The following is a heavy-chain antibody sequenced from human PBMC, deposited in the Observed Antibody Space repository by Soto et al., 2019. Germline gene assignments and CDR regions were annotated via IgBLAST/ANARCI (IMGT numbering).Heavy chain of an antibody. D-gene: IGHD3-3*01. J-gene: IGHJ6*02. CDR1: GVPVSSGSYY. CDR2: INHSGST. V-gene: IGHV4-61*01. CDR3: ARNGSYYDFWSGYYFGGGMDV. Sequence: SETLSLTCTVSGVPVSSGSYYWTWIRQPPGKGLEWIGEINHSGSTNYNPSLKSRVTISVDTSKNQFSLKLSSVTAADTAVYYCARNGSYYDFWSGYYFGGGMDVWGQGTTVTVSS.